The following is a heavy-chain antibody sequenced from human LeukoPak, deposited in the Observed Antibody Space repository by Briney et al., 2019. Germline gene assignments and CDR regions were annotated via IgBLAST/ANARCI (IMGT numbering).Heavy chain of an antibody. D-gene: IGHD3-3*01. CDR3: ARDLDFWSGYKDY. V-gene: IGHV3-21*01. Sequence: PGGSLRLSCAASGFTFSSYNLNWVRQAPGKELEWVSSMTSTSHIYYADSVKGRFTISRDNAKNSLYLQMNSLRAEDTAVYYCARDLDFWSGYKDYWGQGTLVTVSS. J-gene: IGHJ4*02. CDR2: MTSTSHI. CDR1: GFTFSSYN.